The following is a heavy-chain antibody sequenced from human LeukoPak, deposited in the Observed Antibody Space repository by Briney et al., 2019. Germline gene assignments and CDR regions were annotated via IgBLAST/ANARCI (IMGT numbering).Heavy chain of an antibody. V-gene: IGHV1-2*02. Sequence: ASVKVSCKASGYTFTGYYIHWVRQAPGQGLEWMGWINPNSGGTNYAQKFQGRVTMTRDTSISTAYMELSRLRSDDTAVYYCARDWNSELLWFGELSHPYYYYYYGMDVWGQGTTVTVSS. J-gene: IGHJ6*02. CDR1: GYTFTGYY. CDR2: INPNSGGT. CDR3: ARDWNSELLWFGELSHPYYYYYYGMDV. D-gene: IGHD3-10*01.